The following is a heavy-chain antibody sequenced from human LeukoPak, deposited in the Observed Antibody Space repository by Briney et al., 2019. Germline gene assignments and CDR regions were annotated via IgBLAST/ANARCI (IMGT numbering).Heavy chain of an antibody. J-gene: IGHJ4*02. D-gene: IGHD6-6*01. V-gene: IGHV3-23*01. CDR2: ISGSGGST. CDR1: GFTFSSYA. CDR3: AKGVRGSSLFRAVGSDY. Sequence: GGSLRLSCAASGFTFSSYAMSWVRQAPGKGLEWVSGISGSGGSTFYADSVKGRFTISRDNSKNTLYLQMNSLRAEDTAIYYCAKGVRGSSLFRAVGSDYWGQGTLVTVSS.